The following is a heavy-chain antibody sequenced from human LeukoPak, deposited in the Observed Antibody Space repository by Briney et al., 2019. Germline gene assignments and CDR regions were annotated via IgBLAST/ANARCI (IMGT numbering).Heavy chain of an antibody. CDR2: IWYDGSNK. V-gene: IGHV3-33*01. Sequence: PGRSLRLSRAASGFTFSSYGMHWVRQAPGKGLEWVAVIWYDGSNKYYADSVKGRFTISRDNSKNTLYLQMNSLRAEDTAVYYCARDRGYFDWLLGDYYYGMDVWGQGTTVTVSS. J-gene: IGHJ6*02. D-gene: IGHD3-9*01. CDR1: GFTFSSYG. CDR3: ARDRGYFDWLLGDYYYGMDV.